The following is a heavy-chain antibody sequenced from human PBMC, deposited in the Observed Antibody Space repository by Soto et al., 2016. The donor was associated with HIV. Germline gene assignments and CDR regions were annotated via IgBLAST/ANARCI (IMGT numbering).Heavy chain of an antibody. CDR3: ASLPSGSYSRGIDY. Sequence: EVQLVETGGGLIQPGGSLRLSCAASGFTVSSNYMSWVRQAPGKGLEWVSVIYSGGSTYYADSVKGRFTISRDNSKNTLYLQMNSLRAEDTAVYYCASLPSGSYSRGIDYVGPGNPGHRLL. CDR1: GFTVSSNY. J-gene: IGHJ4*02. D-gene: IGHD1-26*01. CDR2: IYSGGST. V-gene: IGHV3-53*02.